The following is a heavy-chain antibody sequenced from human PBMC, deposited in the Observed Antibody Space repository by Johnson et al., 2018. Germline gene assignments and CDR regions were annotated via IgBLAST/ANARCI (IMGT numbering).Heavy chain of an antibody. D-gene: IGHD3-10*01. Sequence: HWVRQAPGKGLEWVAVISYDGSNKYYADSVKGRFTIARDNSKNTLSLQMNSLRAEDTAVYYCAKILITIIRGRMDGWGKGTTVTVSS. V-gene: IGHV3-30*18. J-gene: IGHJ6*04. CDR3: AKILITIIRGRMDG. CDR2: ISYDGSNK.